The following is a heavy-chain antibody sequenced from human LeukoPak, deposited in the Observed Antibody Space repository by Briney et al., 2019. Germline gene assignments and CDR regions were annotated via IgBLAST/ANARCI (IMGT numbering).Heavy chain of an antibody. CDR3: AKGPIPIHYYYGMDV. Sequence: GGSLRLSCAASGFSFNSYGLPWVRQAPGKGLEWVAVISHDGQFKYYADSVRGRFTVSRDNSNNTLYLQMTGLRPEDTAVYYCAKGPIPIHYYYGMDVWGQGTTVAVSS. J-gene: IGHJ6*02. V-gene: IGHV3-30*18. CDR2: ISHDGQFK. CDR1: GFSFNSYG.